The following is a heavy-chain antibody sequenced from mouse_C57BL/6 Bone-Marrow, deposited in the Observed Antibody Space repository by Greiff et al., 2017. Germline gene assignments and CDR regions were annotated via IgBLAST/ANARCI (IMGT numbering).Heavy chain of an antibody. CDR1: DSEVFPIAY. J-gene: IGHJ1*03. Sequence: QVQLQQSGSELRSPGSSVKLSCKDFDSEVFPIAYMSWVRQKPGHGFEWIGGIHPSIGRTFYGEKFEDKATLDADTLSNTAYLELNSLTSEDSAICYCARDTTVVAPGYFDVWGTGTTVTVSS. D-gene: IGHD1-1*01. V-gene: IGHV15-2*01. CDR3: ARDTTVVAPGYFDV. CDR2: IHPSIGRT.